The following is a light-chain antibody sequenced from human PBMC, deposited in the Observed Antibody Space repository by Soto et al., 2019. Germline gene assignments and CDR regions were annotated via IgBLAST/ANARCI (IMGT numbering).Light chain of an antibody. CDR2: DIF. Sequence: DIAMTQSPSTLSVSPGERATLSCRASQSVGSDLDWYQQKPGQAPRLVIYDIFTRDTGVPTRISGSGSGTEFTLTISSLQSEDFAVYYCQQYNSWPLTFGGGTKVDIK. V-gene: IGKV3D-15*01. CDR3: QQYNSWPLT. CDR1: QSVGSD. J-gene: IGKJ4*01.